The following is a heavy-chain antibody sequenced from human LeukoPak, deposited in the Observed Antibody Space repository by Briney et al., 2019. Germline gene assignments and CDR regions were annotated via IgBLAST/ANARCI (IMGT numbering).Heavy chain of an antibody. CDR2: ISWNSGTI. J-gene: IGHJ4*02. CDR3: AKDAGYSGSYPICDY. V-gene: IGHV3-9*01. Sequence: PGRSLRLSCAASGFTFDDYGMHWVRQAPGKGLEWVSGISWNSGTIGYADSVKGRFTISRDNAKNSLYLQMNSLRAEDTALYYCAKDAGYSGSYPICDYWGQGTLVTVSS. D-gene: IGHD1-26*01. CDR1: GFTFDDYG.